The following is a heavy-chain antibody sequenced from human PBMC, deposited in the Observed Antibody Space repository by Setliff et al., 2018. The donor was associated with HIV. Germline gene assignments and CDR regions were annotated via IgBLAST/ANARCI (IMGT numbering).Heavy chain of an antibody. CDR3: ASGRYYDFWSGFDCYFDY. CDR1: GGSITSHY. D-gene: IGHD3-3*01. CDR2: IFYSGST. V-gene: IGHV4-59*11. J-gene: IGHJ4*02. Sequence: PSETLSLTCTVSGGSITSHYWSWIRQPPGKGLEWIGYIFYSGSTNYNPSLKSRVTISIDTSKNQFSLKLDSVTAADTAVYYCASGRYYDFWSGFDCYFDYWGQGTLVTVSS.